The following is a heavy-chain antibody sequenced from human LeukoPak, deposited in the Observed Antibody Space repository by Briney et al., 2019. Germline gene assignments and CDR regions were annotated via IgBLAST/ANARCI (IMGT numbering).Heavy chain of an antibody. CDR2: ISAYNGNT. CDR1: VYTFTSYG. CDR3: ARTVGRGYYFDY. J-gene: IGHJ4*02. V-gene: IGHV1-18*01. D-gene: IGHD1-26*01. Sequence: ASVKVSFTPSVYTFTSYGISWVRQAPGQGVEGKGWISAYNGNTNYAQKLQGRVTMTTDTSKSTAYLELRSLRSDDTAVYYCARTVGRGYYFDYWGQGTLVTASS.